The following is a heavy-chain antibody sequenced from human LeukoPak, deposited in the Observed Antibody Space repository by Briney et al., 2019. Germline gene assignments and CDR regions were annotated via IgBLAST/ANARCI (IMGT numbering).Heavy chain of an antibody. Sequence: PSETLSLTCTVSGGSISSGGYYWSWIRQPPGKGLEWIGYIYYSGSTNYNPSLKSRVTISVDTSKNQFSLKLSSVTAADTAVYYCARSTAAAGTNYFDYWGQGTLVTVSS. V-gene: IGHV4-61*08. D-gene: IGHD6-13*01. J-gene: IGHJ4*02. CDR2: IYYSGST. CDR3: ARSTAAAGTNYFDY. CDR1: GGSISSGGYY.